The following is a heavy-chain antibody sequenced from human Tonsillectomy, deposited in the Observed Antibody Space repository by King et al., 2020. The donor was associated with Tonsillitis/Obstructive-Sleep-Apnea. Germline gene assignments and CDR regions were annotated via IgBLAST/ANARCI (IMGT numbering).Heavy chain of an antibody. J-gene: IGHJ4*02. CDR3: PRDPKGNYGPDY. CDR1: GCSINSYY. V-gene: IGHV4-59*01. D-gene: IGHD4-17*01. CDR2: IYFSGGT. Sequence: VQLQESGPGLVKPSETLSLTCIVSGCSINSYYWSWIRQPPRKGLEWIGYIYFSGGTNYNPSLKSRVTMSVDASKNQFSLKVNSVTAADTAVYYWPRDPKGNYGPDYWGQGTLVTVSS.